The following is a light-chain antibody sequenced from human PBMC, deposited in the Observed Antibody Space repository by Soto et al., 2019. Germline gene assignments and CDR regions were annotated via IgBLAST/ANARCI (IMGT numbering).Light chain of an antibody. J-gene: IGKJ3*01. CDR1: QSLLHSNGYNY. CDR2: LGS. CDR3: MQALPPFT. V-gene: IGKV2-28*01. Sequence: DIVVTQSPLSLPVTPGEPASISCRSSQSLLHSNGYNYLDWYLQKPGQSPQLLIYLGSNRASGVPDRFSGSGSGTDFTLKISRVEAEDVGVYYCMQALPPFTFGPGTKVDIK.